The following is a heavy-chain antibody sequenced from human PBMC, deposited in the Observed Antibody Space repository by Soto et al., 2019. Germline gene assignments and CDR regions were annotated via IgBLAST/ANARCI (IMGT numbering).Heavy chain of an antibody. CDR3: AKDWWQQLVRQGFDY. V-gene: IGHV3-23*01. J-gene: IGHJ4*02. CDR1: GFTFSTYA. D-gene: IGHD6-13*01. CDR2: ISASGATT. Sequence: GGSLRLSCAASGFTFSTYAMSWVRQAPGKGLEWVSAISASGATTYYADSVKGRFITSRDNSKNTLYLQVNSLRAEDTSVYYCAKDWWQQLVRQGFDYWGQGTLVTVSS.